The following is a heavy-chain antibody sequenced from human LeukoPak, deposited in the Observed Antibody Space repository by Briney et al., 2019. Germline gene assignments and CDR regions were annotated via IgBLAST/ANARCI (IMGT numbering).Heavy chain of an antibody. D-gene: IGHD3-9*01. J-gene: IGHJ3*02. CDR1: GYTCTGYY. Sequence: ASVKVSCKASGYTCTGYYMHWVRQAPGQGLEWMGWINPNSGGTNYAQKFQGRVTMTRDTSISTAYMELSRLRSDDTAVYYCARVRAGWYDILTGYPDDAFDIWAKGQWSPSL. V-gene: IGHV1-2*02. CDR2: INPNSGGT. CDR3: ARVRAGWYDILTGYPDDAFDI.